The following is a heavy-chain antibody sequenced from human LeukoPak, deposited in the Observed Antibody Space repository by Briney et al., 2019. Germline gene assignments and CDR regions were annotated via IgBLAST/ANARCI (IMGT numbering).Heavy chain of an antibody. CDR2: ISAYNGNT. J-gene: IGHJ5*02. V-gene: IGHV1-18*01. D-gene: IGHD2-2*01. CDR3: ARDFHCSSTSCYSWFDP. CDR1: GYTFTSYG. Sequence: GASVKVSCKASGYTFTSYGISWVRQAPGQGLEWMGWISAYNGNTNYAQKLQGRVTMTTDTSTSTAYMELRSLRSDDTAAYYCARDFHCSSTSCYSWFDPWGQGTLVTVSS.